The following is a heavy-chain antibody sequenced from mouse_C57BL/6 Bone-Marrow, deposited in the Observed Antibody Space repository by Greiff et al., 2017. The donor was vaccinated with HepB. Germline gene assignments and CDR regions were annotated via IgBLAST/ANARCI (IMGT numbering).Heavy chain of an antibody. V-gene: IGHV1-9*01. J-gene: IGHJ4*01. D-gene: IGHD2-4*01. CDR2: LLPGSGST. Sequence: QVQLQQSGAALMKPGASVKLSCKATGYTFTGYWIEWVKQRPGHGLEWIGELLPGSGSTNYNEKFKGKATFTADTSSNTAYMQLSSLTTEDSAIYYCSRSVYYDHYAIDYWGQATSVTASS. CDR1: GYTFTGYW. CDR3: SRSVYYDHYAIDY.